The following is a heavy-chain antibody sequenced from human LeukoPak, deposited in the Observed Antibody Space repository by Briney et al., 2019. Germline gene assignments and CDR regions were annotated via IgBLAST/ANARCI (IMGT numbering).Heavy chain of an antibody. CDR3: AKGDSFGSGSYFHY. Sequence: QPGGSLRLSCAASGFTFTNYAMSWVRQAPGKGLEWVSTISGNGGHTYYADSVKGRFTISRDNSKNTLYLQMSSLRAEDTAIYYCAKGDSFGSGSYFHYWGQGTLVTVSS. V-gene: IGHV3-23*01. CDR1: GFTFTNYA. CDR2: ISGNGGHT. D-gene: IGHD3-10*01. J-gene: IGHJ4*02.